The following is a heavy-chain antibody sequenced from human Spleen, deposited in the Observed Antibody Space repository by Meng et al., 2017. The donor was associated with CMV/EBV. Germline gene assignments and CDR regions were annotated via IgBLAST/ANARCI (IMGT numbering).Heavy chain of an antibody. CDR2: IIPIFGTA. Sequence: SVKVSCKASGGTFSRYGISWVRQVSGQGLEWMGGIIPIFGTAYFAQKFQGRVTITTDESTSTAYMELSSLRSEDTAVYYCARGKGYSSTWAPDYWGQGTLVTVS. D-gene: IGHD6-13*01. J-gene: IGHJ4*02. V-gene: IGHV1-69*05. CDR1: GGTFSRYG. CDR3: ARGKGYSSTWAPDY.